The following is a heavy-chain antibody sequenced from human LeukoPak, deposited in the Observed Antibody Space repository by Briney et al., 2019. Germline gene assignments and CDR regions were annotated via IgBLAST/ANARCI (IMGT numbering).Heavy chain of an antibody. CDR2: TYYRSKWYN. D-gene: IGHD6-13*01. CDR3: ARDDSNTNWFDP. J-gene: IGHJ5*02. Sequence: SQTLSLTCAISGDSVSSNSAAWNWIRQSPSRGLEWLGRTYYRSKWYNDYAVSVKSRITINPDTSKNQFSLKLSSVTAADTAVYYCARDDSNTNWFDPWGQGTLVTVSS. V-gene: IGHV6-1*01. CDR1: GDSVSSNSAA.